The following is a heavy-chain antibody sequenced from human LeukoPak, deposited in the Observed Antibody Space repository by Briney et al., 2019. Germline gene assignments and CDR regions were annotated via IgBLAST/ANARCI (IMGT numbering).Heavy chain of an antibody. CDR3: AKRLYGDYAIDY. CDR2: ISGSGGST. CDR1: GSTFSSYA. Sequence: GGSLRLSCAASGSTFSSYAMSWVRQAPGKGLEWVSAISGSGGSTYYADSVKGRFTISRDNSKNTLYLQMNSLRAEDTAVYYCAKRLYGDYAIDYWGQGTLVTVSS. J-gene: IGHJ4*02. V-gene: IGHV3-23*01. D-gene: IGHD4-17*01.